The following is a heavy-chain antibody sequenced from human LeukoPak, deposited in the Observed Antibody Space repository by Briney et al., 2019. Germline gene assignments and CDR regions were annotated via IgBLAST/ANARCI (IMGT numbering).Heavy chain of an antibody. CDR3: AKNVGRAFDPGYNDSSGYQRPFGY. Sequence: SETLSLTCTVSGGSISSSSYYWGWIRQPPGKGLEWIGSIYYSGSTYYNPSLKSRVTISVDTSKNQLSLKLSSVTAGDTAVYYCAKNVGRAFDPGYNDSSGYQRPFGYWGQGTLVTVSS. V-gene: IGHV4-39*01. CDR1: GGSISSSSYY. J-gene: IGHJ4*02. D-gene: IGHD3-22*01. CDR2: IYYSGST.